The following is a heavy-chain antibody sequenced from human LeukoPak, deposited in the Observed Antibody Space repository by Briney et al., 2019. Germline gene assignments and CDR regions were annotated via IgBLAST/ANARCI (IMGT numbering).Heavy chain of an antibody. D-gene: IGHD1-14*01. CDR3: AYNRDFALDN. V-gene: IGHV4-31*03. CDR2: IYDSGNA. J-gene: IGHJ4*02. CDR1: GGSVRSGGYC. Sequence: PSETLSLTCTVSGGSVRSGGYCLNWIRQHPGEGLEWIGFIYDSGNAYYNPSYNPSLKSRVTISVDTSENQFSLKLTSVTAADTAVYYCAYNRDFALDNWGQGTLVTVSS.